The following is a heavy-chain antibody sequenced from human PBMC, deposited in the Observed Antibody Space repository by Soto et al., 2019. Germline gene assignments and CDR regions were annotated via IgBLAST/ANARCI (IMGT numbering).Heavy chain of an antibody. Sequence: PSETLSLTCTVSGGSISSYYWSWIRQPPGKGLEWIGYIYYSGSTNYNPSLKSRVTISVDTSKNQFSLKLSSVTAADTAVYYCARVRDPDYGDNIDYWSQGPLVTVSS. CDR2: IYYSGST. V-gene: IGHV4-59*01. CDR3: ARVRDPDYGDNIDY. D-gene: IGHD4-17*01. CDR1: GGSISSYY. J-gene: IGHJ4*02.